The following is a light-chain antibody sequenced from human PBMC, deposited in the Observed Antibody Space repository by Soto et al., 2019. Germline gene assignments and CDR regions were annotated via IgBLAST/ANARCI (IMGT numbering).Light chain of an antibody. V-gene: IGKV1-5*03. CDR1: QSINGW. J-gene: IGKJ4*01. CDR2: KAS. CDR3: EQYSRYSLT. Sequence: DIQMTQSPSTLSASVGDRVTITCRASQSINGWLAWYQLKPGKAPKLLIYKASSLQSGVPSRFIGHGSGTVFTLTICSLHPDDFATYYCEQYSRYSLTFGGGTKVETK.